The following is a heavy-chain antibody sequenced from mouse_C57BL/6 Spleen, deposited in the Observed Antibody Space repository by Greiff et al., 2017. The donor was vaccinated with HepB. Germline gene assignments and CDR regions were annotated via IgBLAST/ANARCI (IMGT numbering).Heavy chain of an antibody. V-gene: IGHV3-6*01. J-gene: IGHJ1*03. CDR1: GYSITSGYY. CDR3: AREGDGNYGRYFDV. CDR2: ISYDGSN. Sequence: EVKLQESGPGLVKPSQSLSLTCSVTGYSITSGYYWNWIRQFPGNKLEWMGYISYDGSNNYNPSLKNRISITRDTSKNQFFLKLNSVTTEDTATYYCAREGDGNYGRYFDVWGTGTTVTVSS. D-gene: IGHD2-1*01.